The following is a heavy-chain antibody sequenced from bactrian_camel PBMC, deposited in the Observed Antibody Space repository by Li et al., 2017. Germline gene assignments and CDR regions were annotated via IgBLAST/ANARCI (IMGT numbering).Heavy chain of an antibody. CDR2: ISYSGRMV. J-gene: IGHJ4*01. D-gene: IGHD6*01. CDR3: AARSRGSWGEYNF. V-gene: IGHV3S1*01. CDR1: GFTFNTYC. Sequence: HVQLVESGGGLAQPGGSLSLSCATSGFTFNTYCMSWVRQAPGKGLEWVSGISYSGRMVYYADSVKGRFTMSRDNAKNTAYLQMNSLKSEDTALYYCAARSRGSWGEYNFWGQGTQVTVS.